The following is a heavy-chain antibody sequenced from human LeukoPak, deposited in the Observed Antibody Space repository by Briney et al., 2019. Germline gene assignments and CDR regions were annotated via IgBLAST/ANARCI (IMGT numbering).Heavy chain of an antibody. CDR1: GGSFSGYF. J-gene: IGHJ4*02. CDR3: ARGSRGSAND. Sequence: SETLSLTCAVYGGSFSGYFWSRIRQPPGKGLEWIGEINHSGSTNYNPSLKSRVSISLDTSKNRFSLKLSSVTAADTAVYYCARGSRGSANDWGQGTLVTVSS. V-gene: IGHV4-34*01. CDR2: INHSGST. D-gene: IGHD3-10*01.